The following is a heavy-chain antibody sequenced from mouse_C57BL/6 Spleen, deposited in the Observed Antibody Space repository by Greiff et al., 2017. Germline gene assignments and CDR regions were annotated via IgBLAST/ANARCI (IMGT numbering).Heavy chain of an antibody. CDR3: ARPIYYDYDGPYFDY. D-gene: IGHD2-4*01. CDR2: IDPSDSET. V-gene: IGHV1-52*01. J-gene: IGHJ2*01. CDR1: GYTFTSYW. Sequence: VQLQQSGAELVRPGSSVKLSCKASGYTFTSYWMHWVKQRPIQGLEWIGNIDPSDSETHYNQKFKDKATLTVDKSSSTAYMQLSSLTSEDSAVYYCARPIYYDYDGPYFDYWGQGTTRTVSS.